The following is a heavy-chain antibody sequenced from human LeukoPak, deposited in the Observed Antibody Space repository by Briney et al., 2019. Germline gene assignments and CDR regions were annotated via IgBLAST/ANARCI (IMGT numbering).Heavy chain of an antibody. CDR2: INPNSGGT. V-gene: IGHV1-2*06. D-gene: IGHD3-22*01. Sequence: ASVKVSCKASGYTFTGYYMHWVRQAPGHGLEWMGRINPNSGGTNYAQKFQGRVTMTRDTSISTAYMELSRLRSDDTAVYYCARDPPQYYYDSSGYYYSDDYWGQGTLVTVSS. CDR1: GYTFTGYY. CDR3: ARDPPQYYYDSSGYYYSDDY. J-gene: IGHJ4*02.